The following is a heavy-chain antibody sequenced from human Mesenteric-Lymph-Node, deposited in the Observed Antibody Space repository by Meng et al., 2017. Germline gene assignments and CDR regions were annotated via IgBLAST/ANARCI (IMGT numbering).Heavy chain of an antibody. CDR1: GYTFSSYD. J-gene: IGHJ4*02. V-gene: IGHV1-8*02. CDR3: ERGRGWLQPLDS. Sequence: QVQLVQSGAEVKKPGASVKVSCKASGYTFSSYDINWVRQAPGQGLEWMGWMNPKSGNTGYAQKFQGRVTMTRNTSITTAYMELSSLKPEDTAMFYCERGRGWLQPLDSWGQGTLVTVS. D-gene: IGHD5-24*01. CDR2: MNPKSGNT.